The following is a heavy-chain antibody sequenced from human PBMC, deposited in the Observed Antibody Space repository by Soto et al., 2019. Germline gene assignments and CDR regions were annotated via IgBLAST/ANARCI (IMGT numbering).Heavy chain of an antibody. Sequence: QVQLQESGPGLVKPSETLSLTCTVSGGSITNYYCSWFRQPPGKGLEWIGYINYDGYSAYNLSLKRRVTLSLAASTTQFSLMLASVTATDTAVYFCASHGFGPLHGLVDVWGPGTTVIVSS. CDR1: GGSITNYY. J-gene: IGHJ6*02. CDR3: ASHGFGPLHGLVDV. CDR2: INYDGYS. D-gene: IGHD3-10*01. V-gene: IGHV4-59*08.